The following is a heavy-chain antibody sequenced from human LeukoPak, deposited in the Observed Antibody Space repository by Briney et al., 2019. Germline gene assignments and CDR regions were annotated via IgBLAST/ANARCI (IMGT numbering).Heavy chain of an antibody. CDR3: ARVRGYDILTGYFDY. J-gene: IGHJ4*02. Sequence: SETLSLTCTVSVGSISSYYCSWIRQPPGKGLEWIGYIYYSGSTNYNPSLKSRVTISVDTSKNQFSLTLSSVTAADTAVYYCARVRGYDILTGYFDYWGQGTLVTVSS. CDR1: VGSISSYY. CDR2: IYYSGST. D-gene: IGHD3-9*01. V-gene: IGHV4-59*01.